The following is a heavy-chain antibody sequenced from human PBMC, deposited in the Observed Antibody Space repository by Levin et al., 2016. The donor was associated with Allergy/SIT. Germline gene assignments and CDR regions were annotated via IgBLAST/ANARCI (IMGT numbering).Heavy chain of an antibody. V-gene: IGHV3-23*01. CDR3: AKDLFGGDYDFWSGHEY. CDR1: GFTFSSYA. Sequence: GESLKISCAASGFTFSSYAMSWVRQAPGKGLEWVSAISGSGGSTYYADSVKGRFTISRDNSKNTLYLQMNSLRAEDTAVYYCAKDLFGGDYDFWSGHEYWGQGTLVTVSS. D-gene: IGHD3-3*01. CDR2: ISGSGGST. J-gene: IGHJ4*02.